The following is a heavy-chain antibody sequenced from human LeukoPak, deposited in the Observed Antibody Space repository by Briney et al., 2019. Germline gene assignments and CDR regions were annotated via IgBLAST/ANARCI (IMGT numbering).Heavy chain of an antibody. CDR3: ARQSSGWY. V-gene: IGHV3-74*01. Sequence: PGGSLRLSCAASGFTFTSYWMHWVRQIPGKGLVWVSRIKYDGSSTTYADSVKGRFTISRDNAKNSLYLQMNSLRVEDTAVYYCARQSSGWYWGQGTLVTVSS. CDR2: IKYDGSST. D-gene: IGHD6-19*01. CDR1: GFTFTSYW. J-gene: IGHJ4*02.